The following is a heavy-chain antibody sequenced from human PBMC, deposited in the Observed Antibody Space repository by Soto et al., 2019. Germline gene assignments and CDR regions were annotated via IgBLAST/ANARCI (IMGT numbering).Heavy chain of an antibody. D-gene: IGHD6-13*01. J-gene: IGHJ6*02. CDR1: GFTFGDYA. V-gene: IGHV3-49*04. Sequence: GGSLRLSCTASGFTFGDYAMSWVRQAPGKGLEWVGFIRSKAYGGTTEYAASVKGRFTISRDDSKSIAYLQMNSLKTEDTAVYYCTRYSRYFYYYYGMDVWGQGTTVTVSS. CDR2: IRSKAYGGTT. CDR3: TRYSRYFYYYYGMDV.